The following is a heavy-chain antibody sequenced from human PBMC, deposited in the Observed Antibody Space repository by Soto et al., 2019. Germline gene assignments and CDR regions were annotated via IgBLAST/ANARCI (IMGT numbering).Heavy chain of an antibody. CDR3: AGPGYSSQDY. Sequence: GGSLRLSCAASGFSFSSFALSWVRQAPGMGLEWVSAISGSGGDTDYADSVKGRFTVSRDNSKNTLYLQIKSLRAEDTAVYYCAGPGYSSQDYWGQGTLVTVSS. V-gene: IGHV3-23*01. D-gene: IGHD5-18*01. CDR2: ISGSGGDT. CDR1: GFSFSSFA. J-gene: IGHJ4*02.